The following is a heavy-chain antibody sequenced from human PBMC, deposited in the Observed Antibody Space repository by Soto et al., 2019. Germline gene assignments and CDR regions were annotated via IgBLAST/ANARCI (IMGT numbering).Heavy chain of an antibody. CDR2: IYYSGST. Sequence: QLQLQESGPGLVKPSETLSLTCTVSGGSISSYYWGWIRRPPGKGLEWIGSIYYSGSTYYNPSLKSRVTISVDTSKNQFSLKLSSVTAADTAVYYCASRWCYSFDYWGQGTLVTVSS. CDR1: GGSISSYY. CDR3: ASRWCYSFDY. V-gene: IGHV4-39*01. J-gene: IGHJ4*02. D-gene: IGHD2-8*02.